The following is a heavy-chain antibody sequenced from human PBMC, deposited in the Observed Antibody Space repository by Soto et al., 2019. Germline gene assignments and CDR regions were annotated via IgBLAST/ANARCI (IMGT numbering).Heavy chain of an antibody. Sequence: QVQLVQSGAEVKKPGASVKVSCKASGGTFSSYTISWVRQAPGQGLEWMGRIIPILGIANYEQKFQGRVTITADKSTSTAYMEMSSLRSEDTAVYYCESQWLFNERYFDYWGQGTLVTVSS. CDR3: ESQWLFNERYFDY. J-gene: IGHJ4*02. CDR2: IIPILGIA. V-gene: IGHV1-69*02. CDR1: GGTFSSYT. D-gene: IGHD6-19*01.